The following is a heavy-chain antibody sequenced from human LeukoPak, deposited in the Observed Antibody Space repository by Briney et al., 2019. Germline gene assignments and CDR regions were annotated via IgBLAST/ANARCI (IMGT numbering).Heavy chain of an antibody. Sequence: GGSLRVSCSASGFTFSSDAMHCVRQAPGKGLENVSAISSNGGSTYYADSVKGRFTISRDNSKNTLYLQMSSLRAEDTAVYYCVKVRRQGSGSYYTGGVYGMDDWGKGTTVTVSS. CDR2: ISSNGGST. CDR1: GFTFSSDA. CDR3: VKVRRQGSGSYYTGGVYGMDD. J-gene: IGHJ6*04. D-gene: IGHD3-10*01. V-gene: IGHV3-64D*06.